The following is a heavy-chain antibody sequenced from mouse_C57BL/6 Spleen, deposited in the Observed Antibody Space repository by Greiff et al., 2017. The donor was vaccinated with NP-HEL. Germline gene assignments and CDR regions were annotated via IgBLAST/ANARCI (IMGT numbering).Heavy chain of an antibody. CDR1: GYTFTDYN. CDR3: ARGSYGSSYRYAMDY. Sequence: EVQLQQSGPELVKPGASVKIPCKASGYTFTDYNMDWVKQSHGKSLEWIGDINPNNGGTIYNQKFKGKATLTVDKSSSTAYMELRSLTSEDTAVYYWARGSYGSSYRYAMDYWGQGTSVTVSS. J-gene: IGHJ4*01. V-gene: IGHV1-18*01. CDR2: INPNNGGT. D-gene: IGHD1-1*01.